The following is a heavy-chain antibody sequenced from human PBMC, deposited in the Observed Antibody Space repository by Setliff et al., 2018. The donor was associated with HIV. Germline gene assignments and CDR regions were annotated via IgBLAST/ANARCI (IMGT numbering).Heavy chain of an antibody. CDR1: GGTPRGTSSRYG. CDR2: IIPIFGVT. Sequence: SVKVSCKASGGTPRGTSSRYGITWVRQAPGQGLEWMGGIIPIFGVTKYEEKFQDRITIFADESTSTVFMELSRLTFEDTATYYCARDSAYDSSLWNVGWIYFGSLGQGTLVTVSS. V-gene: IGHV1-69*13. D-gene: IGHD6-19*01. CDR3: ARDSAYDSSLWNVGWIYFGS. J-gene: IGHJ4*02.